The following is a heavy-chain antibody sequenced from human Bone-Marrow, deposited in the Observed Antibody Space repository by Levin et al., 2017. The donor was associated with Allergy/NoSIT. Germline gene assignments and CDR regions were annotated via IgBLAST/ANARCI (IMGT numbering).Heavy chain of an antibody. Sequence: GGSLRLSCSASGFTFDDYAMHWVRQPPGKGLEWVSGITANSGTVVYADSVNGRFTISRDNANKSLYLQMNSLRAEDTALYYCVRSSGQWSSLRDYFDYWGRGTPVTVSS. CDR3: VRSSGQWSSLRDYFDY. V-gene: IGHV3-9*01. CDR2: ITANSGTV. D-gene: IGHD3-22*01. CDR1: GFTFDDYA. J-gene: IGHJ4*02.